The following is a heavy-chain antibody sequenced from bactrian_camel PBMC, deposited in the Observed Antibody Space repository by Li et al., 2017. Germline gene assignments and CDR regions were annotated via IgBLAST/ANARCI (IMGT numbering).Heavy chain of an antibody. V-gene: IGHV3S1*01. CDR2: IIDDGSRT. Sequence: HVQLVESGGGLVQPGGSLRLTCAASGFTFRSYWMYWVRQAPGKGLEWVSAIIDDGSRTYYADSVKGRFTISLDNAKATLYLQMNSLTPEDTGTYYCQASLGKTFCSEAYFAGRIRPIFGFSGHGTQVTVS. CDR3: QASLGKTFCSEAYFAGRIRPIFGF. J-gene: IGHJ6*01. D-gene: IGHD5*01. CDR1: GFTFRSYW.